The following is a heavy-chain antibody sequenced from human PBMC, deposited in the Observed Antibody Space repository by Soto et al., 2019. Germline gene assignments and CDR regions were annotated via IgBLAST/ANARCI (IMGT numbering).Heavy chain of an antibody. CDR2: IYSDGTT. J-gene: IGHJ5*02. D-gene: IGHD5-18*01. CDR1: GGSIRGYY. V-gene: IGHV4-4*07. Sequence: SETLSLTCIVSGGSIRGYYSSWIRPPAGKELEWIGRIYSDGTTNYNPSLKGRGTMSVDTSKKQISLKLTSVTAADTAMYYCARDRGYRSGSFGSWGQGVLVTVPQ. CDR3: ARDRGYRSGSFGS.